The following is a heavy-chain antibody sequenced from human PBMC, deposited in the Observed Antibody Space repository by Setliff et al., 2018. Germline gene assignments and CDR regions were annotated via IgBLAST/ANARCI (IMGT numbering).Heavy chain of an antibody. CDR3: ARHEFVGGYYGSVTYRHFDY. V-gene: IGHV4-39*01. J-gene: IGHJ4*02. D-gene: IGHD3-10*01. CDR1: GASISPTSYQ. CDR2: IYYTGTA. Sequence: SESLSLTFTLPGASISPTSYQWGWGRQPPGKGLERIGSIYYTGTAYHNPSLKSRVTISVDTSKNQFSRQVTALAATDTALYFCARHEFVGGYYGSVTYRHFDYWGQGILVTVSS.